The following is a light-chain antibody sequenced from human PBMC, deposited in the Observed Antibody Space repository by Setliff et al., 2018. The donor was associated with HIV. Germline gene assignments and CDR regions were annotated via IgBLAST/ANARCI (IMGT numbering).Light chain of an antibody. CDR1: SSDVGSYNY. J-gene: IGLJ1*01. CDR2: DVS. Sequence: QSALAQPASVSGFPGQSITISCTGSSSDVGSYNYVSWYQQHPGIAPKLMISDVSKRPSGVSNRFSGSKSGNTASLTISGLQAEDEADYYCSSYTSSSPPYVFGTGTKVTVL. V-gene: IGLV2-14*03. CDR3: SSYTSSSPPYV.